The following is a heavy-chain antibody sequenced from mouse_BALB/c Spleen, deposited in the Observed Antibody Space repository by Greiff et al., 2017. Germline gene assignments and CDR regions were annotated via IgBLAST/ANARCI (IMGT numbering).Heavy chain of an antibody. CDR1: GFNIKDTY. D-gene: IGHD1-1*01. J-gene: IGHJ2*01. Sequence: EVQLQQSGAELVKPGASVKLSCTASGFNIKDTYMHWVKQRPEQGLEWIGRIDPANGNTKYDPKFQGKATITADTSSNTAYLQLSSLTSEDTAVYYCARHYGGLGVDYWGQGTTLTVSS. CDR3: ARHYGGLGVDY. CDR2: IDPANGNT. V-gene: IGHV14-3*02.